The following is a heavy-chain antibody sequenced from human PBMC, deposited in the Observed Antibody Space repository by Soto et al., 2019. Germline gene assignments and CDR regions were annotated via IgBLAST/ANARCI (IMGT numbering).Heavy chain of an antibody. Sequence: AAVKVSCKASGYTFTSYGISWVRQAPGQGLEWMGWISAYNGNTNYAQKLQGRVTMTTDTSTSTAYMELRSLRSDDTAVYYCARPGGYSYGYNGHYYGMDVSGQGTTVTVSS. CDR2: ISAYNGNT. CDR1: GYTFTSYG. J-gene: IGHJ6*02. D-gene: IGHD5-18*01. V-gene: IGHV1-18*01. CDR3: ARPGGYSYGYNGHYYGMDV.